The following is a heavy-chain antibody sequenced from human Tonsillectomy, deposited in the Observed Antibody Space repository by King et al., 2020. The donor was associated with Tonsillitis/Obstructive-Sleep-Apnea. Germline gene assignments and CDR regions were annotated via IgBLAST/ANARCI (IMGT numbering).Heavy chain of an antibody. CDR3: ARQALGYCSGGSCYSFDY. J-gene: IGHJ4*02. D-gene: IGHD2-15*01. Sequence: QLVQSGAEVKKPGASLKISCKGSGYSFTNYWIGWVRQMPGKGLEWMGIIYPGDSDTRYSPSFQGQVTISADKSISTAYLQWSSLKASDTAMYYCARQALGYCSGGSCYSFDYWGQGTLVTVSS. CDR2: IYPGDSDT. V-gene: IGHV5-51*01. CDR1: GYSFTNYW.